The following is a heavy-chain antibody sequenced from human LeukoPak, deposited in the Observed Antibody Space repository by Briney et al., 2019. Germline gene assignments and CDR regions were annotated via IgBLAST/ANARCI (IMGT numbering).Heavy chain of an antibody. J-gene: IGHJ5*02. D-gene: IGHD4-11*01. CDR1: GGSISSSSYY. V-gene: IGHV4-39*01. CDR3: ARRPYSFNWFDP. CDR2: IYYSGST. Sequence: PSETLSLTCTVSGGSISSSSYYWGWIRQPPGKGLEWIGSIYYSGSTYYNPSLRSRVTISVDTPKNQFSLKLSSVTAAGTAVYYCARRPYSFNWFDPWGQGTLVTVSS.